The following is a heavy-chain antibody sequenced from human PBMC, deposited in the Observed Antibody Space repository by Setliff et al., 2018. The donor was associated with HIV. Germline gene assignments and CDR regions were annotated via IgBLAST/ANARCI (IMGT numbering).Heavy chain of an antibody. D-gene: IGHD6-13*01. Sequence: SETLSLTCAVYGGSFSGYYWRWLRQPTGKGLEWLGQINHSGSTNYTPSFKSRVTISVDTSKNHLSMKRSSVTAAEPAVYYCASEWGSSSCLQGYFDYSGKGPRVTVST. CDR2: INHSGST. CDR1: GGSFSGYY. J-gene: IGHJ4*02. CDR3: ASEWGSSSCLQGYFDY. V-gene: IGHV4-34*01.